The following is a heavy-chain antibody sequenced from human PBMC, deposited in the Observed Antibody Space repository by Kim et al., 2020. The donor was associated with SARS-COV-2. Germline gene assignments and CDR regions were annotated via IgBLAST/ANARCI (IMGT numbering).Heavy chain of an antibody. CDR2: T. CDR3: ARQEYSSGWCY. Sequence: TNSNPPIKSRVTISVDTSKNQFSRKLSSVTAADTAVYYCARQEYSSGWCYWGQGTLVTVSS. J-gene: IGHJ4*02. D-gene: IGHD6-19*01. V-gene: IGHV4-59*08.